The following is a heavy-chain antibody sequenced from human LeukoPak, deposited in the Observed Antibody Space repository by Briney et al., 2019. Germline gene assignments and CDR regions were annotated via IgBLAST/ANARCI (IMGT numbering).Heavy chain of an antibody. D-gene: IGHD5-18*01. V-gene: IGHV6-1*01. J-gene: IGHJ4*02. CDR2: TYYRSKWHN. CDR1: GDSVSSNSAA. CDR3: ARDLAGYGGYSYGMVDY. Sequence: SHTISLTCAISGDSVSSNSAAGNWIRQSPSRGLEWLGRTYYRSKWHNDYAESVKSRITINPDTSKNQFSLQLNSVTPEDTAVYFCARDLAGYGGYSYGMVDYWGQGTLVTVSS.